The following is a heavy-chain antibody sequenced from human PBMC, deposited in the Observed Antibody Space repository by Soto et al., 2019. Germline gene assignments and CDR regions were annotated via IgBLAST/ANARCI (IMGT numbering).Heavy chain of an antibody. V-gene: IGHV3-30*18. CDR2: IASYGGGR. CDR1: GFTFSRYS. J-gene: IGHJ4*02. D-gene: IGHD4-17*01. CDR3: AKDYDYGDSIPFDC. Sequence: GGSLRLSCAASGFTFSRYSMHWVRQAPGKGLDWVAVIASYGGGRFYGDSVNGRFSISRDNSDDTVYLQMSDLGAEDTAIYYCAKDYDYGDSIPFDCWGQGTLVTVSS.